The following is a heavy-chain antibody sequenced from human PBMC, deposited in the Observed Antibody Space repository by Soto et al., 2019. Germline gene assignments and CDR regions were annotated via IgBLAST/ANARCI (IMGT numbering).Heavy chain of an antibody. CDR3: AKLTIFGVVIESNGMDV. V-gene: IGHV3-23*01. CDR1: GFTFSSYA. Sequence: GGSMRLSCAASGFTFSSYAMSWVRQAPGKGLEWVSAISGSGGSTYYADSVKGRFTISRDNSKNTLYLQMNSLRAEDTAVYYCAKLTIFGVVIESNGMDVWGQGTTVTVSS. D-gene: IGHD3-3*01. J-gene: IGHJ6*02. CDR2: ISGSGGST.